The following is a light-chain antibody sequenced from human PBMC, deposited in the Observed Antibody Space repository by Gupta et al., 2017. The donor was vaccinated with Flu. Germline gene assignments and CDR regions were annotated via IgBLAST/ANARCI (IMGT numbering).Light chain of an antibody. Sequence: EIVMTQSPATLSVSPGEGVTLPCRASQSVARFLAWYQQKPGQAPRLLFYHISTRASGVPARFSASGSGTEFTLTISSLQSEDFAVYYCQQHNAWPLTFGGGTKVETK. CDR3: QQHNAWPLT. CDR1: QSVARF. J-gene: IGKJ4*01. V-gene: IGKV3-15*01. CDR2: HIS.